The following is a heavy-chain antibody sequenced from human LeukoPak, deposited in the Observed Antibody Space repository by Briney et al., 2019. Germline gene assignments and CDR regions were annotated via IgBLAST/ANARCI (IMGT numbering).Heavy chain of an antibody. CDR1: GFTFSSYG. CDR3: ARAGRWDTSIDY. D-gene: IGHD3-10*01. V-gene: IGHV3-7*04. Sequence: GRSLRLSCAASGFTFSSYGMHWVRQAPGKGLEWVAHIKQDGSEKNYVDSVKGRFTISRDNAKNSLYLQMNSLRAEDSAVYYCARAGRWDTSIDYWGQGTLVTVSS. CDR2: IKQDGSEK. J-gene: IGHJ4*02.